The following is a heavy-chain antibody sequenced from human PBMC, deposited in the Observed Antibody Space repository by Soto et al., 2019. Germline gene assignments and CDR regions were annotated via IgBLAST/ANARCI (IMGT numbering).Heavy chain of an antibody. CDR1: GFTFSSHS. D-gene: IGHD1-26*01. V-gene: IGHV3-21*04. CDR2: ISSSSSYI. J-gene: IGHJ4*02. CDR3: ARGFDSGKFYAFES. Sequence: RLSCAAPGFTFSSHSMNSVRHASGKGLEWVSSISSSSSYIYYADSVKGRFTISRDNAKNSLYLQMNSLRAEDTAVYYCARGFDSGKFYAFESWGRGTQVTVSS.